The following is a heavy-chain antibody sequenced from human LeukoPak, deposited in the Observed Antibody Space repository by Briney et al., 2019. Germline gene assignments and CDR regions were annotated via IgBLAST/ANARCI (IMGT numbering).Heavy chain of an antibody. CDR2: IYYSGST. V-gene: IGHV4-39*01. J-gene: IGHJ3*02. CDR3: ARHKREIAVAGLNAFDI. D-gene: IGHD6-19*01. Sequence: SETLSLTCTVSGGSISSSSYYWGWIRQPPGKGLEWIWSIYYSGSTYYNPSLKSRVTISVDTSKNQFSLKLSSVTAADTAVYYCARHKREIAVAGLNAFDIWGQGTMVTVSS. CDR1: GGSISSSSYY.